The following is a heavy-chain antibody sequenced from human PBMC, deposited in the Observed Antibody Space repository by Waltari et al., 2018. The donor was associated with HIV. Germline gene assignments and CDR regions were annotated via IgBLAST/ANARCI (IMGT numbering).Heavy chain of an antibody. CDR3: ANPGRITMKGAFDI. Sequence: QLQLQESGPGLVKPSETLSLTCTVSGGSISSSSYYWGWIRQPPGQGLEWIGSIYYSGSTYYNPSLKSRVTISVDTSKNQFSLKLSSVTAADTAVYYCANPGRITMKGAFDIWGQGTMVTVSS. CDR2: IYYSGST. V-gene: IGHV4-39*01. CDR1: GGSISSSSYY. D-gene: IGHD3-22*01. J-gene: IGHJ3*02.